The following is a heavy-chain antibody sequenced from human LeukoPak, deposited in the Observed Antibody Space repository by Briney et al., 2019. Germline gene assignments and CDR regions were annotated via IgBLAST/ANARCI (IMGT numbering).Heavy chain of an antibody. CDR1: GGSISSGGYS. J-gene: IGHJ4*02. CDR3: ARAGIGPLDY. Sequence: PSGTLSLTCAVSGGSISSGGYSWSWIRQPPGKGLEWIGYIYHSGSTYYNPSLKSRVTISVDRSKNQFSLKLSSVTAADTAVYFCARAGIGPLDYWGQGTLVTVSS. V-gene: IGHV4-30-2*01. CDR2: IYHSGST.